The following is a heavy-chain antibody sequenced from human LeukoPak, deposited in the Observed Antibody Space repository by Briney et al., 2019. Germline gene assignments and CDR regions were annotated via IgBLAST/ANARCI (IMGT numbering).Heavy chain of an antibody. CDR3: ARDPAARPGDYYYYYMDV. CDR2: ISSSGSTI. V-gene: IGHV3-48*04. D-gene: IGHD6-6*01. J-gene: IGHJ6*03. Sequence: GGSLRLSCSASGFTFSSDAMSWVRQAPGKGLEWVSYISSSGSTIYYADSVKGRFTISRDNAKNSLYLQMNSLRAEDTAVYYCARDPAARPGDYYYYYMDVWGKGTTVTVSS. CDR1: GFTFSSDA.